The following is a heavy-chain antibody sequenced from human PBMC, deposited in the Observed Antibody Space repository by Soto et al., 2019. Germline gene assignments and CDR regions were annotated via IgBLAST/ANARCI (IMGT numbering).Heavy chain of an antibody. V-gene: IGHV4-34*01. CDR3: ARAPYRGRGGGFYP. CDR1: GGSFSGYY. J-gene: IGHJ5*02. D-gene: IGHD5-12*01. Sequence: QVQLQQWGAGLLKPSETLSLTCAVYGGSFSGYYWSWIRQPPGKGLEWIGEINHSGSTNYNQSLKSRVTITVDTSKNNLPPKLSTVPGAATAEYYCARAPYRGRGGGFYPWRQGTLVTVPS. CDR2: INHSGST.